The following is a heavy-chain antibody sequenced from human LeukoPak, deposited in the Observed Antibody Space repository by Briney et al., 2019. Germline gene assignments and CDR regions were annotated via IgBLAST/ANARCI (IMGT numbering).Heavy chain of an antibody. Sequence: GSLRLSCAASGFTFSSYWMSWVRQAPGKGLEWVANIKQDGSEKYYVDSVKGRFTISGDNAKNSLYLQMNSLRAEDTAVYYCARAGQVGATGTKYWGQGTLVTVSS. J-gene: IGHJ4*02. CDR3: ARAGQVGATGTKY. CDR1: GFTFSSYW. CDR2: IKQDGSEK. V-gene: IGHV3-7*01. D-gene: IGHD1-26*01.